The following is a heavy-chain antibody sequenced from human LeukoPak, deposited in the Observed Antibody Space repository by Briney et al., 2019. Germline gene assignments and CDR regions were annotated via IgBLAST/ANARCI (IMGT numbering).Heavy chain of an antibody. Sequence: GGSLRLSCAASGFIFTENGMHWVRQAPGKGLEWVAVTWYDGSDKYYADSVKGRFTISRDNSKDTVYLQMNSLRVEDTAVYFCVRDWPNRLTAGGIWFDPWGPGTLVTVS. CDR3: VRDWPNRLTAGGIWFDP. V-gene: IGHV3-33*01. CDR2: TWYDGSDK. J-gene: IGHJ5*02. D-gene: IGHD6-13*01. CDR1: GFIFTENG.